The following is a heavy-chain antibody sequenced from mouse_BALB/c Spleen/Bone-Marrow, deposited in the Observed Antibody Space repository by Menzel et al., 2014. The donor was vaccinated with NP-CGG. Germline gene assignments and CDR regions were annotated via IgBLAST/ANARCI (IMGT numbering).Heavy chain of an antibody. V-gene: IGHV1-69*02. CDR3: ARGYYGRTYGWYFDV. D-gene: IGHD1-1*01. CDR2: IDPSDSET. CDR1: GYTFTNYW. Sequence: VQVVDSGAEFVKPGAPVKLSCKASGYTFTNYWMNWVKQRPGRGLEWIGRIDPSDSETHYNQKFKDKATLTVDKSSSTAYIQLSSLTAEDSAVYYCARGYYGRTYGWYFDVWGAGTTVTVSS. J-gene: IGHJ1*01.